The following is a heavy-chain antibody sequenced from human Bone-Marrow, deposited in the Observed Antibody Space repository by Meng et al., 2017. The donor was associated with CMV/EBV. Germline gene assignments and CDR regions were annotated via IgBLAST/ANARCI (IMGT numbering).Heavy chain of an antibody. CDR1: GYTFTSYG. Sequence: QVQLVQPGAEVKKPGASVKVSCKASGYTFTSYGISWVRQAPGQGLEWVGWISAYNGDTNYAQKLQGRVTMTTDTSTNSAYMELRSLRSDDTAVYYCARGPSGSYFRPFDYWGQGTLVTVSS. V-gene: IGHV1-18*01. CDR3: ARGPSGSYFRPFDY. J-gene: IGHJ4*02. D-gene: IGHD1-26*01. CDR2: ISAYNGDT.